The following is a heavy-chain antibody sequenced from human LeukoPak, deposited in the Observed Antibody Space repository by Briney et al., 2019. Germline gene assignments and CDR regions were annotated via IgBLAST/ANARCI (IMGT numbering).Heavy chain of an antibody. V-gene: IGHV4-61*02. J-gene: IGHJ4*02. CDR3: ARGRFLEWLSILDYFDY. Sequence: SQTLSLTCTVSGGSISSGTYYWSWIRQPAGKGLEWIGRIYTSGSTNYNPSLKSRVTISVDTSKNQFSLKLSSVTAADTAVYYCARGRFLEWLSILDYFDYWGQGTLVTVSS. CDR1: GGSISSGTYY. CDR2: IYTSGST. D-gene: IGHD3-3*01.